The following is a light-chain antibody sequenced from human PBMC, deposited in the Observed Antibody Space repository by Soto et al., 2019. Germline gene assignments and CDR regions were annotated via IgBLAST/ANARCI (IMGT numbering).Light chain of an antibody. J-gene: IGKJ2*01. CDR2: GIS. CDR1: QSVTNRY. V-gene: IGKV3-20*01. CDR3: QQYSSLPHT. Sequence: ESVLTQSPGTLSLSPGERATLSCRASQSVTNRYFAWYQQRPGQAPRLLIYGISNRATGIPDRFSGSESGTDFTLTISRLEPEDFVVYYCQQYSSLPHTFGQGTKLEVK.